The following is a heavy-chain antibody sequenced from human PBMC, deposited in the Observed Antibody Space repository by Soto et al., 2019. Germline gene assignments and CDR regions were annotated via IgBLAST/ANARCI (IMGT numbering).Heavy chain of an antibody. Sequence: EVQLVESGGGLGKPGGSLRLSCAASGFTFSYAWMTWVRQVSGKGLEWVALIKSKAHGGTTDYAALVEGRFTISRDDSTSTRYLHRNRLKSEDTGMYYCTGGLYNSVGVDQWGKGTKVTVSS. D-gene: IGHD2-15*01. CDR3: TGGLYNSVGVDQ. J-gene: IGHJ4*02. CDR1: GFTFSYAW. V-gene: IGHV3-15*07. CDR2: IKSKAHGGTT.